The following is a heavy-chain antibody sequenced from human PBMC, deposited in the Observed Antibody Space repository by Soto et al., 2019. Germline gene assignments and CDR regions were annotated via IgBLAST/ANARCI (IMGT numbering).Heavy chain of an antibody. Sequence: DVQLLESGGSLVQPGGSLRLSCAASGFTFNAYSFSWVRQPPGRGLEWVSAISTTGGSTYYADSVKGRFTISRDNSQNTLYLQMNGLRADDTAVYYCARPDGATYSFRHWGQGALVTVSS. J-gene: IGHJ4*02. CDR3: ARPDGATYSFRH. CDR1: GFTFNAYS. CDR2: ISTTGGST. V-gene: IGHV3-23*01. D-gene: IGHD5-18*01.